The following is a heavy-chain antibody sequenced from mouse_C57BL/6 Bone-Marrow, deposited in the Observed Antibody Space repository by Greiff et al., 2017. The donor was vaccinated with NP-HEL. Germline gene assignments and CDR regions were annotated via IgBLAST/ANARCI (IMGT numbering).Heavy chain of an antibody. CDR3: ARSSEGGGYYDLYYLYY. CDR1: GYTFTSYW. Sequence: VQLQQSGAELVRPGTSVKLSCKASGYTFTSYWMHWVKQRPGQGLEWIGVIDPSDSYTNYNQKFKGKATLTVDTSSSTAYMQLSSLTSEDSAVYYCARSSEGGGYYDLYYLYYWGQGATLSVSS. CDR2: IDPSDSYT. V-gene: IGHV1-59*01. D-gene: IGHD1-1*02. J-gene: IGHJ2*01.